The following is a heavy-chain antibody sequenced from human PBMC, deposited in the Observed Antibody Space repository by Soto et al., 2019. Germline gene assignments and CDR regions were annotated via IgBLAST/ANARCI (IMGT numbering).Heavy chain of an antibody. Sequence: SETLSLTCTVSGGSISSSSYYWGWIRQPPGKGLEWIGSIYYSGSTYYNPSLKSRVTISVDTSKNQFSLKLSSVAAADTAVYYCARHSPYDFWSGYYGGSQTKHNWFDPWGQGTLVTVSS. J-gene: IGHJ5*02. CDR1: GGSISSSSYY. CDR2: IYYSGST. CDR3: ARHSPYDFWSGYYGGSQTKHNWFDP. V-gene: IGHV4-39*01. D-gene: IGHD3-3*01.